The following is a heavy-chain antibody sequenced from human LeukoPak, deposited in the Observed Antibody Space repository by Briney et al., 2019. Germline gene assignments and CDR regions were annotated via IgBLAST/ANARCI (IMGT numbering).Heavy chain of an antibody. J-gene: IGHJ4*02. V-gene: IGHV1-18*04. CDR2: ISGYNGNT. D-gene: IGHD5-18*01. Sequence: GASVKVSCKASGYTFNSYGISRVRQAPGQGLEWMGWISGYNGNTNYAQKVQGRVNMTTDISTSTAYMELRSLRSDDTAVYYCARAPRGYSYGYLDFWGQGSLVTVSS. CDR3: ARAPRGYSYGYLDF. CDR1: GYTFNSYG.